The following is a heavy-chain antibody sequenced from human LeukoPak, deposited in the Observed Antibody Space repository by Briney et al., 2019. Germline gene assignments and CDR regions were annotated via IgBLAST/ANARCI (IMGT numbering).Heavy chain of an antibody. CDR3: AKGGSLGPPYYYYGMDV. CDR1: GFTFSSYS. V-gene: IGHV3-30*18. Sequence: PGGSLRLSCAASGFTFSSYSMNWVRQAPGKGLEWVAVISYDGSNKYYADSVKGRFTISRDNSKNTLYLQMNSLRAEDTAVYYCAKGGSLGPPYYYYGMDVWGQGTTVTVSS. D-gene: IGHD3-10*01. J-gene: IGHJ6*02. CDR2: ISYDGSNK.